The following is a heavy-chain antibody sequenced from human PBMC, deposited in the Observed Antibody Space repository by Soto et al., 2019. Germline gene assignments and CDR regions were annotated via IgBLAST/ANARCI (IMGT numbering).Heavy chain of an antibody. CDR3: ARVSPKIAAAARGVYFDY. Sequence: SETLSLTCTVSGGSISSYYWSWIRQPPGKGLEWIGYIYYSGSTNYNPSLKSRVTISVDTSKNQFSLKLSSVTAADTAVYYCARVSPKIAAAARGVYFDYWGQGTLVTVSS. D-gene: IGHD6-13*01. CDR2: IYYSGST. J-gene: IGHJ4*02. V-gene: IGHV4-59*01. CDR1: GGSISSYY.